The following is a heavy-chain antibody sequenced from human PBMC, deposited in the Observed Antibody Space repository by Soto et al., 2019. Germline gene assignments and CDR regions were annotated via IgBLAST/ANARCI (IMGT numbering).Heavy chain of an antibody. D-gene: IGHD1-26*01. CDR3: ARDSGTYYGFDY. J-gene: IGHJ4*02. V-gene: IGHV3-66*01. CDR2: LYSGGST. Sequence: GGSLRLSCAASGFTVRSNYMSWVRQAPGKGLEWVSVLYSGGSTYYADSVKGRFTISRDKSKNTVYLQMNSLRAEDTAVYYCARDSGTYYGFDYWGQGTLVTVSS. CDR1: GFTVRSNY.